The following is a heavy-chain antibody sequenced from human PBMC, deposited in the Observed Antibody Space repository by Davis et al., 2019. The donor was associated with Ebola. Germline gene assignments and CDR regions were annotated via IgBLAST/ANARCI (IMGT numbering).Heavy chain of an antibody. V-gene: IGHV1-46*01. Sequence: ASVKVSCKASGYTFTSYYMHWARQAPGQGLEWMGIINPHGGSTSSAQKFQGRVTMTRDTSTSTVYMELSSLRSEDTAVYYCAREYSANGMDVWGQETTVTVSS. D-gene: IGHD6-25*01. CDR3: AREYSANGMDV. CDR1: GYTFTSYY. CDR2: INPHGGST. J-gene: IGHJ6*02.